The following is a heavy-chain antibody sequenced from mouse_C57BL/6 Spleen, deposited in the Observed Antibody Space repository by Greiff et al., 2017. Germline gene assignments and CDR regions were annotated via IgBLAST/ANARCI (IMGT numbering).Heavy chain of an antibody. CDR1: GYTFTDYN. CDR3: ARLGRAY. D-gene: IGHD4-1*01. CDR2: INPNNGGT. V-gene: IGHV1-18*01. Sequence: EVKLQESGPELVKPGASVKIPCKASGYTFTDYNMDWVKQSHGKSLEWIGDINPNNGGTIYNQKFKGKATLTVDKSSSTAYMELRSLTSEDTAVYYCARLGRAYWGQGTLVTVSA. J-gene: IGHJ3*01.